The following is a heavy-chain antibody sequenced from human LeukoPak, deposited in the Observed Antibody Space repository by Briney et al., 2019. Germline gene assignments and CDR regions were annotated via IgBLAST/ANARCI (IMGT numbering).Heavy chain of an antibody. Sequence: SETLSLTCTVSGDSISNYYWIWIRQPPGKGLEWIGYMFHSGSTDYNPALKSRVTISVDTSKSQFSLNLSSVTAADTAVYYCARVHSSGWMVYFDYWGQGTLVTVSS. J-gene: IGHJ4*02. CDR3: ARVHSSGWMVYFDY. CDR1: GDSISNYY. V-gene: IGHV4-59*01. D-gene: IGHD6-19*01. CDR2: MFHSGST.